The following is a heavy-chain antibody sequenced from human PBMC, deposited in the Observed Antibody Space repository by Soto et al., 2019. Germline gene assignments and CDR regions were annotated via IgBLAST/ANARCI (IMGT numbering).Heavy chain of an antibody. Sequence: QVQLVESGGGVVQPGRSLRLSCAASGFTFSSYGMHWVRQAPGKGLEWVAVISYDGSNKYYADSVKGRFTISRDNSKNTLYLQMNSLRAEDTAVYYCAKDRLSLDYWYFDLWVRGTLVTVSS. V-gene: IGHV3-30*18. CDR1: GFTFSSYG. CDR3: AKDRLSLDYWYFDL. CDR2: ISYDGSNK. J-gene: IGHJ2*01. D-gene: IGHD3-3*02.